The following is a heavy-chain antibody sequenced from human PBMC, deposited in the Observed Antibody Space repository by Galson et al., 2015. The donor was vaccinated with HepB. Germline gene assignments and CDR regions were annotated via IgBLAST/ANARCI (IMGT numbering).Heavy chain of an antibody. J-gene: IGHJ4*02. CDR1: GYSFSSYY. V-gene: IGHV1-46*03. D-gene: IGHD3-3*01. Sequence: SVKVSCKASGYSFSSYYIHWVRQVPGQGLEWMGIINPTGGSTTYTQKFQGRVTMTRDRSAGTVYMELSSLRSEDTAVYYCAGESGSSSRYFDYWGQGTLVTGSS. CDR3: AGESGSSSRYFDY. CDR2: INPTGGST.